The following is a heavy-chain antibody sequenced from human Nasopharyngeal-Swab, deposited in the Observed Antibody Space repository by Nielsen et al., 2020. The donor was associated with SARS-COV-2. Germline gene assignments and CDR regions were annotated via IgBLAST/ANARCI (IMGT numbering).Heavy chain of an antibody. V-gene: IGHV4-39*01. CDR1: GGSISSSSYY. J-gene: IGHJ2*01. D-gene: IGHD2-21*01. CDR2: IYYSGST. Sequence: SETLSLTCTVSGGSISSSSYYWGWIRQPPGKGLEWIGSIYYSGSTYYNPSLKSRVTISVDTSKNQFSLKLSSVTAADTAVYYCARQGTYSKAPGYFDLWGRGTLVTVSS. CDR3: ARQGTYSKAPGYFDL.